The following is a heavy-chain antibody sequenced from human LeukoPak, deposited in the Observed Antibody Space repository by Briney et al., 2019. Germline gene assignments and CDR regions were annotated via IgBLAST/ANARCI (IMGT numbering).Heavy chain of an antibody. J-gene: IGHJ4*02. CDR3: ARAPPKYYDFWSGYFPFDY. CDR2: INPNSGGT. V-gene: IGHV1-2*02. CDR1: GYTFTGYY. D-gene: IGHD3-3*01. Sequence: ASVKVSCKASGYTFTGYYMHWVRQAPGQGLEWMGWINPNSGGTNYAQKFQGRVTMTRDTSISTAYMELSRLRSDDTAVYYCARAPPKYYDFWSGYFPFDYWGQGTLVTVSS.